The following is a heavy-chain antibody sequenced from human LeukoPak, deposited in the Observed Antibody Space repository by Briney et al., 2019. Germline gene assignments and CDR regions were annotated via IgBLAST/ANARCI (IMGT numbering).Heavy chain of an antibody. J-gene: IGHJ3*02. D-gene: IGHD1-26*01. CDR3: ARIVGATDDAFDI. V-gene: IGHV3-11*01. Sequence: GGSLRLSCAASGFTFSDFYMTWIRQAPGKGLEWVSYISNRGTTIHYADSVRGRFTISRDNAKKSLYLQMNGLRAEDTAVYYCARIVGATDDAFDIWGQGTMVTVSS. CDR2: ISNRGTTI. CDR1: GFTFSDFY.